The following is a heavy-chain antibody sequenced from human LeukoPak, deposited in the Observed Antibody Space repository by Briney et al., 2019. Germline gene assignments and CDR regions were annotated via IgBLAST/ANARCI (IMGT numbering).Heavy chain of an antibody. CDR3: ARDFHKTSYYGSGSYSSMDY. D-gene: IGHD3-10*01. CDR2: ITDSSSYI. V-gene: IGHV3-21*01. CDR1: GFTFSSYS. Sequence: GGSLRLSCAASGFTFSSYSMNWVRQAPGKGLEWVSSITDSSSYIYHADSVKGRFTISRDNAKNLLYLHMNSPRAEDTAVYYCARDFHKTSYYGSGSYSSMDYWGQGTLVTVSS. J-gene: IGHJ4*02.